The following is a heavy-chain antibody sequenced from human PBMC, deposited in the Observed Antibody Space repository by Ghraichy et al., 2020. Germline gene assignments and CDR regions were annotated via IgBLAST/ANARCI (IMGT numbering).Heavy chain of an antibody. D-gene: IGHD3-10*01. Sequence: SETLSLTCSVSGGSISGYYWSWIRQPPGKGLEWIGYIYYTETNYNPSLKSRLTISVDTSKSQFSLKLSSVTAADTAVYYCARGSYYGSDWFDPWGQGTLVTVSS. V-gene: IGHV4-59*01. J-gene: IGHJ5*02. CDR1: GGSISGYY. CDR2: IYYTET. CDR3: ARGSYYGSDWFDP.